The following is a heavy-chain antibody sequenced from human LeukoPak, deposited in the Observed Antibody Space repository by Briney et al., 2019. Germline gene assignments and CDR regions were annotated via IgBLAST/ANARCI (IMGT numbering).Heavy chain of an antibody. V-gene: IGHV5-51*01. CDR1: GYSFTTNYW. CDR3: ARRTGDLVFDY. J-gene: IGHJ4*02. CDR2: IYPGDSDT. Sequence: GESLKISCKGSGYSFTTNYWIGWVRQMPGKGLEWTGIIYPGDSDTKYSTSFQGQVTISADKSISTAFLQWSSLKASDTAMYYCARRTGDLVFDYWGQGTLVTVSS. D-gene: IGHD7-27*01.